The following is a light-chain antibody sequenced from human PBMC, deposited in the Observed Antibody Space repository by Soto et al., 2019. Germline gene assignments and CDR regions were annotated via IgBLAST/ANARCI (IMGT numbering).Light chain of an antibody. CDR3: NSYTSSSTPFV. Sequence: QSALTQPASVSGSPGQSITISCTGTSSGIGGYNYVSWYQQHPGKAPKLMIYDVINRPSGVSNRFSGSKSGNTASLTISGLQAEDEADYYCNSYTSSSTPFVFGTGTKVTVL. CDR1: SSGIGGYNY. J-gene: IGLJ1*01. CDR2: DVI. V-gene: IGLV2-14*01.